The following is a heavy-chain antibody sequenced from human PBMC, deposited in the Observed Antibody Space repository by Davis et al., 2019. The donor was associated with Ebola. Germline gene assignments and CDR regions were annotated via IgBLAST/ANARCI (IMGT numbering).Heavy chain of an antibody. J-gene: IGHJ4*02. CDR1: GFTFSSYG. V-gene: IGHV3-33*01. CDR3: ARGRGDCRSTSCYIDY. CDR2: IWYDGSNK. D-gene: IGHD2-2*02. Sequence: GGSLRLSCAASGFTFSSYGMHWVRQAPGKGLEWVAVIWYDGSNKYYADSVKGRFTISRDNAKNTLYLQMNSLSAEDTAVYYCARGRGDCRSTSCYIDYWGQGTLVTVSS.